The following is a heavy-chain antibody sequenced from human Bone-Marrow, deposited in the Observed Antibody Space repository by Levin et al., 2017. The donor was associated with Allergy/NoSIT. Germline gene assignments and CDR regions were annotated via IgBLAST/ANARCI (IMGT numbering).Heavy chain of an antibody. CDR1: GFTFSTYG. J-gene: IGHJ4*02. D-gene: IGHD3-22*01. Sequence: GGSLRLSCAASGFTFSTYGMHWVRQAPGKGLEWVAVIWYDGSDKYYADSVKGRFTISRDNSKNTLYLQMNSLRAEDTAVYYCARPFSSVGDGLDYWGQGTLVTVSS. CDR3: ARPFSSVGDGLDY. CDR2: IWYDGSDK. V-gene: IGHV3-33*01.